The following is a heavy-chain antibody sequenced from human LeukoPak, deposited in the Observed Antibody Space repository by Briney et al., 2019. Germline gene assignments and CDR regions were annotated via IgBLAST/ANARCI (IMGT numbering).Heavy chain of an antibody. J-gene: IGHJ3*02. CDR2: ISGSGGST. CDR3: ARPTFYYGSGLAAFDI. V-gene: IGHV3-23*01. CDR1: GFTFGSYA. D-gene: IGHD3-10*01. Sequence: GGSLRLSCAASGFTFGSYAMSWVRQAPGKGLEWVSAISGSGGSTYYADSVKGRFTISRDNAKNSLYLQMNSLRAEDTAVYYCARPTFYYGSGLAAFDIWGQGTMVTVSS.